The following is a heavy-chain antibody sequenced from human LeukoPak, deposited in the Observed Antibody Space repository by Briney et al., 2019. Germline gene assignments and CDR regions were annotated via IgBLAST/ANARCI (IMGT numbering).Heavy chain of an antibody. Sequence: SETLSLTCTVSGGSISSYYWSWIRQPPGKGLEWIGYIYYSGSTNYNPSLKSRVTISVDTSKNQFALKLSSVTAADTAVYYCARHLCGSYYFDYWGQGTLVTVSS. V-gene: IGHV4-59*08. J-gene: IGHJ4*02. CDR2: IYYSGST. D-gene: IGHD3-16*01. CDR1: GGSISSYY. CDR3: ARHLCGSYYFDY.